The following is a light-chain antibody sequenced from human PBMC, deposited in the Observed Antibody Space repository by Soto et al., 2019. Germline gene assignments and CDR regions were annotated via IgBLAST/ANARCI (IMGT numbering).Light chain of an antibody. Sequence: EIVMTQSPATLSVSPGERATLSCRASQSIRTNLAWYQQKPGQAPRLLIYGASTRATGVPARFSGSGAGTEFALTISSLQSEDFAVYYCHQRQSWPRTFGQGTKVDIK. CDR2: GAS. CDR3: HQRQSWPRT. CDR1: QSIRTN. J-gene: IGKJ1*01. V-gene: IGKV3-15*01.